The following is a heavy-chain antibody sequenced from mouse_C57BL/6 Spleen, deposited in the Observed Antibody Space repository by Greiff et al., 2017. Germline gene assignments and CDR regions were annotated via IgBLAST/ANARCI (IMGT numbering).Heavy chain of an antibody. CDR2: FYPGSGSI. D-gene: IGHD1-1*01. CDR1: GYTFTEYT. J-gene: IGHJ1*03. V-gene: IGHV1-62-2*01. Sequence: QVHVKQSGAELVKPGASVKLSCKASGYTFTEYTIHWVKQRSGQGLEWIGWFYPGSGSIKYNEKFKDKATLTADKSSSTVYMELSRLTSEDSAVYFCARHGSYYGSSYRWYFDVWGTGTTVTVSS. CDR3: ARHGSYYGSSYRWYFDV.